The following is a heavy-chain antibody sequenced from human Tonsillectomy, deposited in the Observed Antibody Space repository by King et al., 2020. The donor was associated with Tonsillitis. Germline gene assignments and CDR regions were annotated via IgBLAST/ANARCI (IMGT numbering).Heavy chain of an antibody. CDR3: ARMVQQLVLVETYFGY. CDR1: GFTFSSYS. V-gene: IGHV3-21*01. Sequence: VQLVESGGGLVKPGGSLRLSCAASGFTFSSYSMNWVRQAPGKGLEWVSSISSSSSYIYYADSVKGRFTISRDNAKNSLYLQMHSLRAEDTALYYCARMVQQLVLVETYFGYWGQGTLVTVSS. D-gene: IGHD6-13*01. J-gene: IGHJ4*02. CDR2: ISSSSSYI.